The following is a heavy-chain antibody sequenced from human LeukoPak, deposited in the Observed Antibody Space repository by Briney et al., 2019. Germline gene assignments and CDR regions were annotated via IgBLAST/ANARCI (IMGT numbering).Heavy chain of an antibody. CDR3: AKDVDCSGGSCYPLSYFDY. D-gene: IGHD2-15*01. CDR1: RFTFSSYA. Sequence: GGSLRLSCAASRFTFSSYAMSWVRQAPGKGLEWVSAISGSGGSTYYADSVKGRFTIPRDNSKNTLYLQMNSLRAEDTAVYYCAKDVDCSGGSCYPLSYFDYWGQGTLVTVSS. CDR2: ISGSGGST. J-gene: IGHJ4*02. V-gene: IGHV3-23*01.